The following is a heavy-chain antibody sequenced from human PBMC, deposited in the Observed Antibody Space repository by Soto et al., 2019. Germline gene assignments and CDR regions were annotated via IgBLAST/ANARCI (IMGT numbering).Heavy chain of an antibody. D-gene: IGHD5-18*01. CDR1: GCTLISYA. CDR2: IIPMFGTA. J-gene: IGHJ3*02. CDR3: ATTLVESYGPQGAFDI. Sequence: ASVKDSCQASGCTLISYAISGVRQAAGRGREGVGGIIPMFGTANYAQKFQGRVTITADRYTSADDMELSSLRSKDTDVCYFATTLVESYGPQGAFDIWGQGTMVTVSS. V-gene: IGHV1-69*06.